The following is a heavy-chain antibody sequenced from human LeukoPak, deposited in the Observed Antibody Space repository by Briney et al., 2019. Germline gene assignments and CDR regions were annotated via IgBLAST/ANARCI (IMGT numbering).Heavy chain of an antibody. D-gene: IGHD4-17*01. Sequence: GGSLRLSCAASGFTFSDYYMSWIRQAPEKGLERVSYISSSGSTIYYADSVKGRFTISRDNAKNPLYLQMNSLRAEDTAVYYCAKDCGDYAPVYFQLWGQGTLVTVSS. V-gene: IGHV3-11*04. CDR2: ISSSGSTI. CDR1: GFTFSDYY. CDR3: AKDCGDYAPVYFQL. J-gene: IGHJ1*01.